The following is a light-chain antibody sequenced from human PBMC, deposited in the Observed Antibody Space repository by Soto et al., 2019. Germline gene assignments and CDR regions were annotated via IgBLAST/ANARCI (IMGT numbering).Light chain of an antibody. CDR2: EVS. CDR3: SSYTSSSTLV. Sequence: QSALTQPASVSGSPGQSITISCTGTSSDVGAYDYVSWYQQHPGKAPKLMIYEVSDRPSGVSNRFSGSKYGNTASLTISGLQPEDEADYHCSSYTSSSTLVIGTGTKLTVL. CDR1: SSDVGAYDY. V-gene: IGLV2-14*01. J-gene: IGLJ1*01.